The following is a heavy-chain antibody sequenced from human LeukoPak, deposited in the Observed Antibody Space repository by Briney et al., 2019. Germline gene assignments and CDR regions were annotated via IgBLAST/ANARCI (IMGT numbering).Heavy chain of an antibody. Sequence: SETLSLTCNVSGVSISTHYWSWIRQPPGKGLEWIGYIYYSGSTNYNPSLKSRVTISVDTSKNQFSLKLSSVTAADTAVYYCARVEATTGYYYYYMDVWGKGTTVTVSS. J-gene: IGHJ6*03. CDR1: GVSISTHY. CDR3: ARVEATTGYYYYYMDV. D-gene: IGHD5-12*01. V-gene: IGHV4-59*11. CDR2: IYYSGST.